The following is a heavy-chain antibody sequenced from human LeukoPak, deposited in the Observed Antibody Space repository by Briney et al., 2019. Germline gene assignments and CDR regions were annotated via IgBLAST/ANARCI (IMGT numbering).Heavy chain of an antibody. V-gene: IGHV4-4*07. CDR1: GGSIISYY. CDR2: IYTSGST. Sequence: PSETLSLTCSVSGGSIISYYWSWIRQPAGKGLEWIGRIYTSGSTNYNPSLKSRVTMSVDTSKNQFSLKLSSVTAADTAVYYCAGPGYSSTIDYWGQGTLVTVSS. J-gene: IGHJ4*02. D-gene: IGHD6-13*01. CDR3: AGPGYSSTIDY.